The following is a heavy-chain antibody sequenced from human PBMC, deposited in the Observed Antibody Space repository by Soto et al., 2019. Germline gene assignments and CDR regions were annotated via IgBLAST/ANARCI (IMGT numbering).Heavy chain of an antibody. D-gene: IGHD2-15*01. J-gene: IGHJ6*02. CDR2: ISGSGGST. CDR3: SKDGGSVYGMYV. CDR1: GFTFSSDA. Sequence: GGSLRLSCAASGFTFSSDAMSWVRQAPGKGLEWVSAISGSGGSTYYADSVKGRFTISRDNSKNTLYLQMNSLRAEDTAVYYCSKDGGSVYGMYVWGQGTTVTVS. V-gene: IGHV3-23*01.